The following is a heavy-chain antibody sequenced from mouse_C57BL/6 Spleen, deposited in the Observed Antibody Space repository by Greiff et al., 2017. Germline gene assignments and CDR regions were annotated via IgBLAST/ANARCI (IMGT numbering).Heavy chain of an antibody. CDR1: GYTFTDYY. CDR2: IFPGSGST. V-gene: IGHV1-75*01. D-gene: IGHD1-1*01. Sequence: VQLQESGPELVKPGASVKISCKASGYTFTDYYINWVKQRPGQGLEWIGWIFPGSGSTYYNEKFKGKATLTVDKSSSTAYMLLSSLTSEDSAVYCCASPPQIPTVVAPGFAYWGQGTLVTVSA. CDR3: ASPPQIPTVVAPGFAY. J-gene: IGHJ3*01.